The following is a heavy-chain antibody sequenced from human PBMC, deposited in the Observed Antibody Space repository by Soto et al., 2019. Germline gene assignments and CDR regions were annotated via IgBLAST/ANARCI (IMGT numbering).Heavy chain of an antibody. V-gene: IGHV1-3*01. CDR1: GYNFTTYV. D-gene: IGHD6-19*01. J-gene: IGHJ4*02. CDR3: ARGYTSGWTFDF. Sequence: QVQLVQSGAEVKQPGASASVSCKASGYNFTTYVVHWLRQAPGQGPEWMGWINCGSGNTVYSQKFQGRVTFTRDTYARTAYMDLNSLTSGDTAVYYCARGYTSGWTFDFWGRGTLVTVSS. CDR2: INCGSGNT.